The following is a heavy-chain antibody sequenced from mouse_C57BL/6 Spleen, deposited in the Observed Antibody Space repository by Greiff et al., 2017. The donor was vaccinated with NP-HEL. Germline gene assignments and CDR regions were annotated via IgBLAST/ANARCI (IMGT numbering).Heavy chain of an antibody. CDR2: IRLKSDNYAT. D-gene: IGHD2-3*01. CDR3: TGDGYYDCYAMGG. J-gene: IGHJ4*01. Sequence: EVKVEESGGGLVQPGGSMKLSCVASGFTFSNYWMNWVRQSPEKGLEWVAQIRLKSDNYATHYAESVKGRFTISRDDSKSSVYLQMNNLRAEDTGICYCTGDGYYDCYAMGGWGQGASVTVSS. V-gene: IGHV6-3*01. CDR1: GFTFSNYW.